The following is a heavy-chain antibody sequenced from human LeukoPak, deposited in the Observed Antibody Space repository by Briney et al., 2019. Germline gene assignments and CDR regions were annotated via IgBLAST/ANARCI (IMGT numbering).Heavy chain of an antibody. J-gene: IGHJ3*02. D-gene: IGHD3-9*01. Sequence: GGSLRPSCAASGFTVSSNYMSWVRQAPGKGLEWVSVIYSGSSTYYADSVKGRFTISRDNSKNTLYLQMNSLRAEDTAVYYCASGLGRYFDWLLKDDAFDIWGQGTMVTVSS. V-gene: IGHV3-53*01. CDR2: IYSGSST. CDR1: GFTVSSNY. CDR3: ASGLGRYFDWLLKDDAFDI.